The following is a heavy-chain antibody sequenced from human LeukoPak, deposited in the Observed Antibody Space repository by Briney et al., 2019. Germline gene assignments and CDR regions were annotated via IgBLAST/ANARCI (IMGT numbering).Heavy chain of an antibody. CDR1: GFTFTSYS. CDR3: ASFPPPRTTVVTPDY. V-gene: IGHV3-21*01. CDR2: ISSSSSYI. D-gene: IGHD4-23*01. J-gene: IGHJ4*02. Sequence: AGGSLRLSCAASGFTFTSYSMNWVRQAPGKGLEWVSSISSSSSYIYYADSVKGRFTISRDNAKNSLYLQMNSLRAEDTAVYYCASFPPPRTTVVTPDYWGQGTLVTVSS.